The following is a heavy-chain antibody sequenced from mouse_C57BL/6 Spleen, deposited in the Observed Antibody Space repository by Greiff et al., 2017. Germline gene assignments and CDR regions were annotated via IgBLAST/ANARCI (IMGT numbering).Heavy chain of an antibody. Sequence: EVKLVESGGGLLQPGGSMKLSCVASGFTFSNYWMNWVRQSPEKGLEWVAQIRLKSDNYATHYAESVKGRFTISRDDSKSSVYLQMNNLRAEDTGIYYCTGGVWLPDYYAMDYWGQGTSVTVSS. J-gene: IGHJ4*01. D-gene: IGHD2-2*01. CDR3: TGGVWLPDYYAMDY. V-gene: IGHV6-3*01. CDR1: GFTFSNYW. CDR2: IRLKSDNYAT.